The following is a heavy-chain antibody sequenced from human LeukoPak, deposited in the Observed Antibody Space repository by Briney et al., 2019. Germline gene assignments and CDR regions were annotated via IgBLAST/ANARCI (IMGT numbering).Heavy chain of an antibody. CDR2: ISAYNGNT. D-gene: IGHD3-10*01. V-gene: IGHV1-18*01. CDR3: ARDVGYYGSGSYPYPDH. Sequence: GASVKVSCKASGYTFTSYGISWVRQAPGQGLEWMGWISAYNGNTNYAQKLQGRVTMTTDTSTSTAYMELRSLRSDDTAVYYCARDVGYYGSGSYPYPDHWGQGTLVTVSS. CDR1: GYTFTSYG. J-gene: IGHJ4*02.